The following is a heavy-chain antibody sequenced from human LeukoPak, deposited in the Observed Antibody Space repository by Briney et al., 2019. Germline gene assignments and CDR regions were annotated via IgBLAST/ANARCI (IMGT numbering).Heavy chain of an antibody. J-gene: IGHJ4*02. D-gene: IGHD3-16*01. CDR2: IYDGGSS. CDR3: AVPGFGDY. V-gene: IGHV4-59*12. CDR1: GGSFSRYY. Sequence: SETPSLTCTVSGGSFSRYYWSWVRLPPGKGLEWIGYIYDGGSSNYNPSLKSRVTMSVDTSKNQFSLKLSSVTAADTAVYYCAVPGFGDYWGQGTLVTVSS.